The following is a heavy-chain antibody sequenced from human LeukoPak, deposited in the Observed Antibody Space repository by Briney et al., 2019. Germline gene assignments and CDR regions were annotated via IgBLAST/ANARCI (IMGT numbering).Heavy chain of an antibody. CDR1: GFTFSNSA. CDR2: LSGSGITT. V-gene: IGHV3-23*01. Sequence: GGSLRLSCAASGFTFSNSAMSWVRQAPGKGLEWVSTLSGSGITTYYADSVKGRFTISRDNSKNTLYLQMNSLRAEDTAVYYCANNYGSGSAVNYYYYGMDVWGQGTTVTVSS. D-gene: IGHD3-10*01. J-gene: IGHJ6*02. CDR3: ANNYGSGSAVNYYYYGMDV.